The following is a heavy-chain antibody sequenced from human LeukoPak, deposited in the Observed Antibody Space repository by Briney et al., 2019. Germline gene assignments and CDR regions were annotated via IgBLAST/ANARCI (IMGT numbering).Heavy chain of an antibody. Sequence: PGGSLRLSCAASGFNFSNYGMHWVRQAPGKGLEGVAFIRYDGSNQYYADSVKGRFTISRDNSKNTLYLQMNSLRAEDTAVYYCANWNYEVDYWGQGTLVTVSS. V-gene: IGHV3-30*02. J-gene: IGHJ4*02. CDR1: GFNFSNYG. D-gene: IGHD1-7*01. CDR2: IRYDGSNQ. CDR3: ANWNYEVDY.